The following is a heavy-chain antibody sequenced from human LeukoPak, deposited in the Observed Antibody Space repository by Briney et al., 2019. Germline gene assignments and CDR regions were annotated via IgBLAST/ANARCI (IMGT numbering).Heavy chain of an antibody. V-gene: IGHV4-34*01. D-gene: IGHD6-19*01. CDR1: GGSISSYY. CDR3: ARVDKYVAVAGTLRGYYYYYYMEV. CDR2: INHSGST. Sequence: PSETLSLTCTVSGGSISSYYWSWIRQPPGKGLEWIGEINHSGSTNYNPSLKSRVTISVDTSKNQFSLKLSSVTAADTAVYYCARVDKYVAVAGTLRGYYYYYYMEVWGKGTTVTVSS. J-gene: IGHJ6*03.